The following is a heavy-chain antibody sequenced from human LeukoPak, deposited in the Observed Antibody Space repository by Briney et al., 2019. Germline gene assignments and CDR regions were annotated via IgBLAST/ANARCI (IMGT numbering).Heavy chain of an antibody. D-gene: IGHD3-10*01. CDR1: GASISSGDYS. J-gene: IGHJ4*02. V-gene: IGHV4-30-2*01. Sequence: SQTLSLTCAVSGASISSGDYSWSWIRQPPGKGLEWIGYIYHTGSTTYNPSLKSRVTISLDRAKNQLSLKLSSVTAADTAVYYCAGDVGSGSHRFDYWGQGTLVTVSS. CDR2: IYHTGST. CDR3: AGDVGSGSHRFDY.